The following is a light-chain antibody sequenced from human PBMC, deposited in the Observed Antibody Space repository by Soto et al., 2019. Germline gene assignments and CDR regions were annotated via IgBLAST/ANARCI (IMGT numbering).Light chain of an antibody. CDR2: LGS. J-gene: IGKJ1*01. CDR3: MQALQTPWT. V-gene: IGKV2-28*01. CDR1: QSLLHSDGYIY. Sequence: DIVMTQSPLSLPVTPGEPASISCRSSQSLLHSDGYIYLDWYLQRPGQSPQLLICLGSNRASGVPDRFSGSGLGTHFTLTISRVEAEDFGVYYCMQALQTPWTFGQGTRVEVK.